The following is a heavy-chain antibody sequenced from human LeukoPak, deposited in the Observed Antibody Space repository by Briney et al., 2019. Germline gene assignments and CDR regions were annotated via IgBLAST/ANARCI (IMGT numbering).Heavy chain of an antibody. V-gene: IGHV3-30*18. CDR3: AKEFQYYYDSSGYVFDY. D-gene: IGHD3-22*01. CDR1: GFTFSSYG. Sequence: GRSLRLSCAASGFTFSSYGMYWVRQAPGKGLEWVAAISYDGSDKYYEDSVKGRFTISRDNSKNTLFLQMNSLRAEDTAVYYCAKEFQYYYDSSGYVFDYWGQGTLVTVSS. CDR2: ISYDGSDK. J-gene: IGHJ4*02.